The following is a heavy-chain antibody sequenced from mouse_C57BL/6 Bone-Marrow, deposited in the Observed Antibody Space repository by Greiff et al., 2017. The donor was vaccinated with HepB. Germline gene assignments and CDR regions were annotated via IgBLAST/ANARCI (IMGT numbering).Heavy chain of an antibody. CDR1: GFNIKDYY. CDR3: ARGYGTTVVANAMDY. CDR2: IDPEDGET. D-gene: IGHD1-1*01. Sequence: VQLKESGAELVKPGASVKLSCTASGFNIKDYYMHWVKQRTEQGLEWIGRIDPEDGETKYAPKFQGKATITADTSSNTASLQLSSLTSEDTAVYYCARGYGTTVVANAMDYWGQGTSVTVSS. V-gene: IGHV14-2*01. J-gene: IGHJ4*01.